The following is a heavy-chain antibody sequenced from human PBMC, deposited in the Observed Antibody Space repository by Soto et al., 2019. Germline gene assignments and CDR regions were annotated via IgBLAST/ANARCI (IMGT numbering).Heavy chain of an antibody. Sequence: GGSLRLSCAASGFTFSSYSMNWVRQAPGKGLEWVSSISSSSSYIYYADSVKGRFTISRDNAKNSLYLQMNSLRAEDTAVYYCARDLRSSSYYDFWSGYYPFDYWGQGTLVTVSS. D-gene: IGHD3-3*01. J-gene: IGHJ4*02. CDR2: ISSSSSYI. V-gene: IGHV3-21*01. CDR3: ARDLRSSSYYDFWSGYYPFDY. CDR1: GFTFSSYS.